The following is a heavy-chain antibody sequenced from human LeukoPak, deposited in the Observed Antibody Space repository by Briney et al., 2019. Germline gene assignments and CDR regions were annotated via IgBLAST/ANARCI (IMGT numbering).Heavy chain of an antibody. CDR2: IYYSGST. CDR1: GGSISSSSYY. J-gene: IGHJ1*01. V-gene: IGHV4-39*01. D-gene: IGHD3-10*01. Sequence: SETLSLTCTVSGGSISSSSYYWGWIRQPPGKGLEWIGSIYYSGSTYYNPSLKSRVTISVDTSKNQFSLKLSSVTAADTAVYYCARGLWFGGPPPFQHWGQGTLVTVSS. CDR3: ARGLWFGGPPPFQH.